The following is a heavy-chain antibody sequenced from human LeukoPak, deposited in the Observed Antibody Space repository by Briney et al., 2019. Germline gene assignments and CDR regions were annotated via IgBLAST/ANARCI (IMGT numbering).Heavy chain of an antibody. CDR2: ISSSSSTI. CDR1: GFTFSSYS. CDR3: ARDRGYYDSSGYYSQYYYYGMDV. D-gene: IGHD3-22*01. Sequence: GGSLRLSCAASGFTFSSYSMNWVRQAPGKGLEWVSYISSSSSTIYYADSVKGRFTISRDNAKNSLYLQMNSLRDEDTAAYYCARDRGYYDSSGYYSQYYYYGMDVWGQGTTVTVSS. V-gene: IGHV3-48*02. J-gene: IGHJ6*02.